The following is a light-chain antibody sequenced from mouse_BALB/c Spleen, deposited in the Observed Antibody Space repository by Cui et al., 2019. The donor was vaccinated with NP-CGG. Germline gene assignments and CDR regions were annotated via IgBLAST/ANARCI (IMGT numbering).Light chain of an antibody. J-gene: IGLJ1*01. V-gene: IGLV1*01. CDR3: TLWYSNHWV. CDR2: GTN. CDR1: NGAVTTSNY. Sequence: QAVVTQESARTTSPGETVTLTCRSSNGAVTTSNYANWVQEKSDHLFTGLIGGTNNRVPGVPARFSGSLIGDKAALTITGAQTEDEAIYFCTLWYSNHWVFGGGTKLTVL.